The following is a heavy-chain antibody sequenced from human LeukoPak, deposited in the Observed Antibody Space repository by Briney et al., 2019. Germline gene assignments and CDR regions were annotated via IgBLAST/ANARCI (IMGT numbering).Heavy chain of an antibody. V-gene: IGHV4-4*07. CDR3: ARAPEFSSGWLLDY. CDR2: IHTSGST. Sequence: KPSETLSLTCTVSGDSISSFYWTWIRQPAGKGLEWIGRIHTSGSTNYSPSLKSRVTMSIDTSKTQFSLKVNSVTAADTGVYYCARAPEFSSGWLLDYWGQGSLVTVSS. J-gene: IGHJ4*02. CDR1: GDSISSFY. D-gene: IGHD6-19*01.